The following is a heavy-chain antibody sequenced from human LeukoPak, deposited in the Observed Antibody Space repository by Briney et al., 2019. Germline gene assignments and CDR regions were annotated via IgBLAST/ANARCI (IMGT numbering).Heavy chain of an antibody. D-gene: IGHD2-21*02. CDR1: GFTFSSYA. Sequence: GRSLRLSCAGSGFTFSSYALYWVRQAPGKGLEWVAIISYDGSNKYFADSVKGRFTISRDNSKNTLFLQMNSLRVEDTAVYYCVRDKYCGGDCYSYYFDYWGQGTLVTVSS. CDR3: VRDKYCGGDCYSYYFDY. CDR2: ISYDGSNK. J-gene: IGHJ4*02. V-gene: IGHV3-30-3*01.